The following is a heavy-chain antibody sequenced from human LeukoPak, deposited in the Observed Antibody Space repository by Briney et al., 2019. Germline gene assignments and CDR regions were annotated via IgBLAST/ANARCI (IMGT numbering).Heavy chain of an antibody. J-gene: IGHJ6*02. CDR3: ARRYRGGSSCGMDV. CDR2: IYPGDSDT. V-gene: IGHV5-51*01. Sequence: GESLPISCEGSGSRFTSYWIGWVRQMPGKGLEWMGIIYPGDSDTRYSPSFQGQVTISVDKSINTAYLQWSSLKASDTAMYYCARRYRGGSSCGMDVWGQGTTVTVSS. D-gene: IGHD6-13*01. CDR1: GSRFTSYW.